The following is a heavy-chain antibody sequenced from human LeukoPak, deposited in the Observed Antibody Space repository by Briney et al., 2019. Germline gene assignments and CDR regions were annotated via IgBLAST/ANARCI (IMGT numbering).Heavy chain of an antibody. V-gene: IGHV4-38-2*02. J-gene: IGHJ4*02. D-gene: IGHD4-17*01. CDR1: GYSISSGYY. CDR3: GRNSNGDYVDY. CDR2: IYHSGST. Sequence: SETLSLTCTVSGYSISSGYYWGWIRQPPGKGLEWIGSIYHSGSTYYNPSLKSRVTISVDTSKNQFSLKLSSVTAADTAVYYCGRNSNGDYVDYWGQGTLVTVSS.